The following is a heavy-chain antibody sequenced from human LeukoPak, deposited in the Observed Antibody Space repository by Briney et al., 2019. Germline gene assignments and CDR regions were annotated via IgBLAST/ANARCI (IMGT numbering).Heavy chain of an antibody. CDR3: ARDGRNTTNYNWFDS. V-gene: IGHV3-53*01. CDR1: GFTVSSNY. J-gene: IGHJ5*01. D-gene: IGHD2/OR15-2a*01. Sequence: GGSLRLSCAASGFTVSSNYMSWVRQAPGKGLECVSLIYSGGNTYYADSVKGRFTISRDNSKNTLYLQMDSLRAEDTAVYYCARDGRNTTNYNWFDSWGQRTLVTVSS. CDR2: IYSGGNT.